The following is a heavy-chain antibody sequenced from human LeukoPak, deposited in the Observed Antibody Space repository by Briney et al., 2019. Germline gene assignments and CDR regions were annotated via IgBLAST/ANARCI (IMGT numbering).Heavy chain of an antibody. J-gene: IGHJ4*02. CDR2: MSYTGST. D-gene: IGHD3-9*01. CDR3: ARGIGVLRYFNWLSYFEN. Sequence: SQTLSLTCTVSGVSISSGDYYWSWIRQPPGKGLEWIGYMSYTGSTYYNSSLKSRVTLSVDTSKDQLSLNLRSVTAADTAVYYCARGIGVLRYFNWLSYFENWGQGTLVTVSS. CDR1: GVSISSGDYY. V-gene: IGHV4-30-4*01.